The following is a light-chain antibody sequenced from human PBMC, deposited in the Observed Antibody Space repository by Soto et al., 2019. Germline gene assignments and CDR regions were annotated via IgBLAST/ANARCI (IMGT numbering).Light chain of an antibody. V-gene: IGLV2-11*01. CDR1: SRDVGVYNY. Sequence: QSVLTQPRSGSGSRGQSVTISCTGTSRDVGVYNYVSWYQQYPGKAPKIMIYDVSKRPSGVPDRFSGSKSDHTASLTISRLQAEDEADYYCCSSAGSYTFVFGSGPKVTVL. CDR3: CSSAGSYTFV. J-gene: IGLJ1*01. CDR2: DVS.